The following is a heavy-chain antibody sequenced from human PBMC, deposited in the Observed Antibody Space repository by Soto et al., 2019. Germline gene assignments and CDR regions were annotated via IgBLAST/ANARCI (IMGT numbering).Heavy chain of an antibody. D-gene: IGHD3-10*01. V-gene: IGHV1-69*02. Sequence: QVQLVQSGAEVKKPGSSVKVSCTASGGTFNFYSISWVRQAPGQGLEWVGRVIPMVGMSEYAQKFQGRVTITADKSTSTAYMNLRSLRSEDTDVYYCATNYGSGSAHFDSWGQGTLVTVSS. CDR3: ATNYGSGSAHFDS. CDR1: GGTFNFYS. J-gene: IGHJ4*02. CDR2: VIPMVGMS.